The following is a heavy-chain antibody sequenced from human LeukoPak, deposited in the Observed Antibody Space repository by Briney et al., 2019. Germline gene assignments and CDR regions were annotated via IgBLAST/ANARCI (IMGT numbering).Heavy chain of an antibody. CDR1: GYTFTSYD. V-gene: IGHV1-8*01. J-gene: IGHJ4*02. Sequence: GASVKVSCKASGYTFTSYDINWVRQATGQGLEWMGWMNPNSGNTGYAQKFQGRVTMTRNTSISTAHMELSSLRSEDTAVYYCARRGIAVAGNDYWGQGTLVTVSS. CDR2: MNPNSGNT. D-gene: IGHD6-19*01. CDR3: ARRGIAVAGNDY.